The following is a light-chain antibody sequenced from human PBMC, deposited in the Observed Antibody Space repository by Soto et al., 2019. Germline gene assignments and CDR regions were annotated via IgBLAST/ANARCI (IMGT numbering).Light chain of an antibody. J-gene: IGKJ1*01. Sequence: EIALTQSPATLSLSPGERATLSCRASQSVSSNLAWYQQKPGQAPRLLIYGASTRATGTPARFSGSGSGTEFTLTISSLQSEDFAVYYCQQYNNWPRWTFGQGTKVDIK. V-gene: IGKV3-15*01. CDR2: GAS. CDR3: QQYNNWPRWT. CDR1: QSVSSN.